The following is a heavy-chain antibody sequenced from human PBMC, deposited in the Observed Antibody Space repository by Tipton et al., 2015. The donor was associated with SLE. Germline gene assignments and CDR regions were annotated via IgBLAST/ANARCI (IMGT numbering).Heavy chain of an antibody. J-gene: IGHJ2*01. CDR2: IYYSGST. D-gene: IGHD7-27*01. Sequence: TLSLTCTVSGGSISSSSYYWGWIRQPPGKGLEWIGSIYYSGSTNFNPSLKSRVSMSVDTSKKQFSLQLRSVTAADTAVYYCARGLRWGNAWCFDVWGRGTQATVSS. CDR3: ARGLRWGNAWCFDV. V-gene: IGHV4-39*07. CDR1: GGSISSSSYY.